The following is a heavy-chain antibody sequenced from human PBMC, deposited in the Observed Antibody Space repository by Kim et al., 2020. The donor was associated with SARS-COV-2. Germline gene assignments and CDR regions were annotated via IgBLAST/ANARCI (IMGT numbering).Heavy chain of an antibody. V-gene: IGHV5-51*01. D-gene: IGHD1-26*01. Sequence: DTRTSPSSQGQVTITADKSISTAYLQWSSLKASDTAMYYCARGYSRMDYWGQGTLVTVSS. CDR2: DT. CDR3: ARGYSRMDY. J-gene: IGHJ4*02.